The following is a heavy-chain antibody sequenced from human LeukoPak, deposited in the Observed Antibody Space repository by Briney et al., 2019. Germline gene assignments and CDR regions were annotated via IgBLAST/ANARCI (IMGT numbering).Heavy chain of an antibody. CDR2: ISAYNGNT. D-gene: IGHD4-17*01. CDR3: ASLDYGDKTALDY. V-gene: IGHV1-18*01. J-gene: IGHJ4*02. CDR1: GCTFTSYG. Sequence: ASVKVSCKASGCTFTSYGISWVRRAPGQGLEWMGWISAYNGNTNYAQKLQGRVTMTTDTSTSTAYMELRSLRSDDTAVYYCASLDYGDKTALDYWGQGTLVTVSS.